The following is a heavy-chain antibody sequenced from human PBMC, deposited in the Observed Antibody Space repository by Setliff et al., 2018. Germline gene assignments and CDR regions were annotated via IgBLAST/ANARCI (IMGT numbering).Heavy chain of an antibody. CDR3: SRLVRYCTTTTCQRASGDDY. CDR2: ISPYSGNT. CDR1: GYTFTNYG. J-gene: IGHJ4*02. Sequence: ASVKVSCKASGYTFTNYGVTWVRQAPGQGLEWMGWISPYSGNTYYAPGLQGRVTLTTGTSTTTAYLELRSLTSDDTAVYYCSRLVRYCTTTTCQRASGDDYWGQGTLVTV. D-gene: IGHD2-8*01. V-gene: IGHV1-18*01.